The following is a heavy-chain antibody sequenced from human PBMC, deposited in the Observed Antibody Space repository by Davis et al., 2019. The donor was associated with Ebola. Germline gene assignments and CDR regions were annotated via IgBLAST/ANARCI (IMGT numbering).Heavy chain of an antibody. CDR2: INDSGST. CDR1: GGSFSGYQ. Sequence: SETLSLTCAVYGGSFSGYQWTWIRQPPGRGLEWIGEINDSGSTSYNPSLKSRVIMSVDTSKNQFSLKLSSVTAADTAVYYCVRRMERGSYKNFDYWGQGARVTVSS. D-gene: IGHD1-26*01. CDR3: VRRMERGSYKNFDY. V-gene: IGHV4-34*01. J-gene: IGHJ4*02.